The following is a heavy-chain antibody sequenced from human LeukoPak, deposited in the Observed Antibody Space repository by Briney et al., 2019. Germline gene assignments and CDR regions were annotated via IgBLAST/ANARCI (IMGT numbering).Heavy chain of an antibody. J-gene: IGHJ4*02. Sequence: GRSLRLSCAASGFTFRTYGMHWVRQAPGKGLEWVAVIWYDGSNKYYADSVKGRFTISRDNSKNTLYLQMNSLRAEDTAVYYCARGSMELVTDPIAVAIFDYWGQGTLVTVSS. CDR1: GFTFRTYG. D-gene: IGHD6-19*01. CDR3: ARGSMELVTDPIAVAIFDY. CDR2: IWYDGSNK. V-gene: IGHV3-33*08.